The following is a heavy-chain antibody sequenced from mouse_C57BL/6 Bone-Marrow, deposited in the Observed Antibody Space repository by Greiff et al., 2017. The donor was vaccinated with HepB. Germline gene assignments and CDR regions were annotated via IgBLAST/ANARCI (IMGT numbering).Heavy chain of an antibody. CDR2: ISSGSSTI. Sequence: EVKLQESGGGLVKPGGSLKLSCAASGFTFSDYGMHWVRQAPEKGLEWVAYISSGSSTIYYADTVKGRFTISRDNAKNTLFLQMTSLRSEDTAMYYCARIYYYGSSSDYWGQGTTLTVSS. CDR3: ARIYYYGSSSDY. D-gene: IGHD1-1*01. V-gene: IGHV5-17*01. J-gene: IGHJ2*01. CDR1: GFTFSDYG.